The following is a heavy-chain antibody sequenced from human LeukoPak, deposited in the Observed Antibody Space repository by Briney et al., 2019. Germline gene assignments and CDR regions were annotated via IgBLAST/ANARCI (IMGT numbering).Heavy chain of an antibody. J-gene: IGHJ4*02. Sequence: SETLSLTCTVSGGSISSYYWSWIRQPPGKGLEWIGYIYYSGSTNYNPSLKSRVTISVDTSKNQFSLKLSSVTAADTAVYYCARLKYDFWNGYYNDYWGQGTLVTVSS. CDR3: ARLKYDFWNGYYNDY. CDR1: GGSISSYY. CDR2: IYYSGST. D-gene: IGHD3-3*01. V-gene: IGHV4-59*01.